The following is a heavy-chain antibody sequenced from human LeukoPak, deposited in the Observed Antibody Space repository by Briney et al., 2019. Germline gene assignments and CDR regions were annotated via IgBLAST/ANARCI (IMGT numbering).Heavy chain of an antibody. D-gene: IGHD3-16*01. Sequence: PSETLSLTCTVSGGSISSSSYYWGWIRQPPGKGLEWIGSIYYSGSTYYNPSLKSRVTISVDTSKNQFSLKLSSVTAADAAVYYCATTPPYEFDHWGQGTLVTVSS. CDR3: ATTPPYEFDH. CDR2: IYYSGST. V-gene: IGHV4-39*07. J-gene: IGHJ4*02. CDR1: GGSISSSSYY.